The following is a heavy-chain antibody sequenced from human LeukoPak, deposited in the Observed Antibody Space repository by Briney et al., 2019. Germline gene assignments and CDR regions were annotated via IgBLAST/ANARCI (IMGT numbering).Heavy chain of an antibody. D-gene: IGHD2-15*01. V-gene: IGHV3-48*04. J-gene: IGHJ4*02. CDR3: ARDSGYCSGGSCYSNFDY. CDR2: ISSSSSTI. CDR1: GFTFGGYW. Sequence: PGGSLRLSCAASGFTFGGYWMSWVRQAPGKGLEWVSYISSSSSTIYYVDSVKGRFTISRDNAKNSLYLQMNSLRAEDTAVYYCARDSGYCSGGSCYSNFDYWGQGTLVTVSS.